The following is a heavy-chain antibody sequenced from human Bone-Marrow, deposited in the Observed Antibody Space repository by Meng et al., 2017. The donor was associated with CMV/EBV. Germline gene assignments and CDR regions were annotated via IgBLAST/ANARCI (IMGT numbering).Heavy chain of an antibody. V-gene: IGHV1-2*02. D-gene: IGHD3-3*01. J-gene: IGHJ6*02. CDR1: GGTFSSYT. CDR3: ARGPRITIFGVVIISSRASGGMDV. Sequence: ASVKVSCKASGGTFSSYTISWVRQAPGQGLEWMGRIIPNSGGTNYAQKFQGRVTMTRDTSISTAYMELSRLRSDDTAVYYCARGPRITIFGVVIISSRASGGMDVWGQGTTVTVSS. CDR2: IIPNSGGT.